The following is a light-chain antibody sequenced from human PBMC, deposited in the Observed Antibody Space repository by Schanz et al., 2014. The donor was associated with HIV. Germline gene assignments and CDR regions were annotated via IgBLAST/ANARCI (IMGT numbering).Light chain of an antibody. CDR2: QTS. J-gene: IGKJ1*01. CDR1: QSINRR. Sequence: DIQMTQSPSTLSASVGDRVTITCRASQSINRRLAWYQQKQGAAPKLLIYQTSSLETEVPSRFSGSGSGTEFTLTINSLQPDDLATYYCQQYQADPWTFGQGTKVDMK. CDR3: QQYQADPWT. V-gene: IGKV1-5*03.